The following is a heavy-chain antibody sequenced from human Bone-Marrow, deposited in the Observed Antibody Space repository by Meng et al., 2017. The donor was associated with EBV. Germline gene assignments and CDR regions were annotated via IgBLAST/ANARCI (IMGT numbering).Heavy chain of an antibody. CDR1: GFTFSNYG. CDR2: VSYDGSSI. J-gene: IGHJ4*02. CDR3: AKDHSGSYYRAMGY. D-gene: IGHD1-26*01. V-gene: IGHV3-30*18. Sequence: QVQLVESGXGVVQPGRSLRLSCAASGFTFSNYGMHWVRQAPGKGLEWVAVVSYDGSSIYYGDSVKGRFTISRDNSKNTRYLQMNSLRAEDTAVYYCAKDHSGSYYRAMGYWGQGTLITVSS.